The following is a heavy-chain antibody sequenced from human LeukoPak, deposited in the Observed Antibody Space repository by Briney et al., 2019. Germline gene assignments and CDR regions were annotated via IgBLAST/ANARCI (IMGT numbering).Heavy chain of an antibody. D-gene: IGHD5-18*01. CDR2: INPNSGGT. V-gene: IGHV1-2*02. CDR1: GYTFTVYY. J-gene: IGHJ5*02. Sequence: GASVKVSCKASGYTFTVYYMHWVRQAPGQGLEWMGWINPNSGGTNYAQKFQGRVTMTRDTSISTAYMELSRLRSDDTAVYYCARDIVMVTYWLDPWGQGTLVTVSS. CDR3: ARDIVMVTYWLDP.